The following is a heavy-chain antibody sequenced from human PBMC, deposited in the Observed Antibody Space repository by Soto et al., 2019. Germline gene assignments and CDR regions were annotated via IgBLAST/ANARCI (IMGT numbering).Heavy chain of an antibody. J-gene: IGHJ2*01. CDR3: ASDFPVRPTVGWYFDL. Sequence: GGSLRLSCAASGFTFSSYSMNWVRRAPGKGLEWVSYISSSSSTIYYADSVKGRFTISRDKAKNSLYLQMNSLRDEDTAVYYCASDFPVRPTVGWYFDLRGRGTLVTVSS. V-gene: IGHV3-48*02. D-gene: IGHD4-4*01. CDR1: GFTFSSYS. CDR2: ISSSSSTI.